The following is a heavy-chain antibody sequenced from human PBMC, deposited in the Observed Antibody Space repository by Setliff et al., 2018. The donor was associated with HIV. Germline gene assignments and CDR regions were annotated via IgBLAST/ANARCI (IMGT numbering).Heavy chain of an antibody. Sequence: ASVKVSCKASGGTSTSYAISWVRQAPGQGLEWMGGIIPMFGTANYAQKFQGRVTITADESTSTVYMELSSLRSDDTALYYCAREGNSGHGGQIEFDYWGQGTLVTVSS. CDR2: IIPMFGTA. J-gene: IGHJ4*02. CDR1: GGTSTSYA. V-gene: IGHV1-69*13. D-gene: IGHD1-26*01. CDR3: AREGNSGHGGQIEFDY.